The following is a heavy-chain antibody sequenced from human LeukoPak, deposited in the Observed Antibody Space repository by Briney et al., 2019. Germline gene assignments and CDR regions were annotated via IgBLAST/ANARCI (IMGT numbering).Heavy chain of an antibody. Sequence: GASVRVSCKASGYTFTGYYMHWVRQAPGQGLEWMGWINPNSGGTNYAQKSQGRVTMTRDTSISTAYMELSRLRSDDTAVYYCARDPTLPVVVTTQSYYYYYYMDVWGKGTTVTVSS. D-gene: IGHD3-22*01. J-gene: IGHJ6*03. CDR1: GYTFTGYY. CDR3: ARDPTLPVVVTTQSYYYYYYMDV. V-gene: IGHV1-2*02. CDR2: INPNSGGT.